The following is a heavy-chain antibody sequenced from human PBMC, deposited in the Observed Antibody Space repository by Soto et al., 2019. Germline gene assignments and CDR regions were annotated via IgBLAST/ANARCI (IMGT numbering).Heavy chain of an antibody. CDR2: ISYDANNK. J-gene: IGHJ4*02. Sequence: VQLVESGGGVVQPGTSLRLSCAASGFTFSDYGMHWVRQAPGKGLEWVAVISYDANNKYYGGSVKGRFTISRDNSKNRLYRQMNSLRAEDTAVYYCAKDLEATLGHDYGVNDYWGQGTLVTVSS. CDR1: GFTFSDYG. V-gene: IGHV3-30*18. CDR3: AKDLEATLGHDYGVNDY. D-gene: IGHD4-17*01.